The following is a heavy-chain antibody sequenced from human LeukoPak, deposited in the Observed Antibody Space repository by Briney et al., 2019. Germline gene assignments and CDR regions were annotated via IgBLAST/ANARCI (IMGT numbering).Heavy chain of an antibody. J-gene: IGHJ4*02. CDR1: GGSISSGDYY. Sequence: PSETLSLTCTVSGGSISSGDYYWGWIRQPPGKGLEWIGYISYSGSTYYNPSLKSRLTISLDTSKNQFSLKLSSVTAADTAVYYCAREATVSYFDYWGQGTLVTVSS. D-gene: IGHD1-26*01. CDR2: ISYSGST. CDR3: AREATVSYFDY. V-gene: IGHV4-30-4*08.